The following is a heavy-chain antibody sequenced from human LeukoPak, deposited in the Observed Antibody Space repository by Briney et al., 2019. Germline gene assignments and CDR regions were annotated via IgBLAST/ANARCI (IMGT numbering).Heavy chain of an antibody. V-gene: IGHV3-48*04. CDR3: ARSGYCTSTSCLSGRGAFDL. Sequence: GGSLRLSCAASGSFFRRNTINWGREAPGKGRGWVSYICSSSNPRFYADSVRGRFTISRDNAKNSLSLEMISVRAEDSAVYYCARSGYCTSTSCLSGRGAFDLWGQGTMVTVSS. CDR2: ICSSSNPR. CDR1: GSFFRRNT. D-gene: IGHD2-2*01. J-gene: IGHJ3*01.